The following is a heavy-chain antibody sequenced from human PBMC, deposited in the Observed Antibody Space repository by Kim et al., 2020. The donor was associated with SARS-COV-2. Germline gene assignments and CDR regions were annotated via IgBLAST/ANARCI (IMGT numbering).Heavy chain of an antibody. D-gene: IGHD5-18*01. CDR3: AKDVHRPRDGYNYWASDY. J-gene: IGHJ4*02. CDR2: ISNDGTNK. Sequence: GGSLRLSCAASGFTFSSYGIHWVRQAPGKGLEWVALISNDGTNKYYADSVKGRFTISRDNSRNTVSLQMNSLRGEDTAEYYCAKDVHRPRDGYNYWASDYWGQGTLVTVSS. V-gene: IGHV3-30*18. CDR1: GFTFSSYG.